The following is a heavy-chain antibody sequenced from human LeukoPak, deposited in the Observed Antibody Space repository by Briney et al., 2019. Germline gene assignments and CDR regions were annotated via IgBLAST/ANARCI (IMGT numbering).Heavy chain of an antibody. V-gene: IGHV4-34*01. CDR2: INHSGST. Sequence: SETLSLTCAVYGGSFSGYYWSWFRQPPGKGLEWIGEINHSGSTNYNPSLKSRVTISVDTSKNQFSLKLSSVTAADTAVYYCARGKTIGYSSSWYGRGVFDIWGQGTMVTVSS. CDR1: GGSFSGYY. D-gene: IGHD6-13*01. CDR3: ARGKTIGYSSSWYGRGVFDI. J-gene: IGHJ3*02.